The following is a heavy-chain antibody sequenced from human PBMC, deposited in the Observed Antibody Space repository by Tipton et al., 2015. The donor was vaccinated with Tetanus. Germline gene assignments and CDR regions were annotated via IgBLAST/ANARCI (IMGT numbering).Heavy chain of an antibody. Sequence: QLVQSGTEVKEPGESLKMSCKGSGYSFTNYWIGWVRQMPGKGLEWMGIIHPGDSDARYSPSFQGQVTISADKSISTAYLQWSSLKASDSAMYYCARHTSGSYHAPFDYWGQGTLVTVSS. V-gene: IGHV5-51*01. CDR3: ARHTSGSYHAPFDY. D-gene: IGHD1-26*01. J-gene: IGHJ4*02. CDR1: GYSFTNYW. CDR2: IHPGDSDA.